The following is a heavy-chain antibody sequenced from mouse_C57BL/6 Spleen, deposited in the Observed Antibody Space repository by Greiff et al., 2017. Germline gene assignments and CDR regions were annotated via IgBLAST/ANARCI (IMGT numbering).Heavy chain of an antibody. CDR2: IWVDGRT. J-gene: IGHJ4*01. CDR3: ATYYDYYYAMDN. CDR1: GFSLPSYG. Sequence: VPLQESGPGLVAPSQSLSITCTVSGFSLPSYGVSRVRQPPGKGLEWLGVIWVDGRTNYHSALISRLSNSKDNAKNQVFLKLNSLRTDDTATYYCATYYDYYYAMDNWGQRTSVTVSS. V-gene: IGHV2-3*01. D-gene: IGHD2-4*01.